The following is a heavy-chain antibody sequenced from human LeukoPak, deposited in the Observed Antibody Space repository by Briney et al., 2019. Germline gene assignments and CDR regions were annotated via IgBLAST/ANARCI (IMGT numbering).Heavy chain of an antibody. V-gene: IGHV1-2*02. J-gene: IGHJ4*02. CDR3: ARLRGLGLFDY. CDR1: ECTFSDYS. D-gene: IGHD3/OR15-3a*01. CDR2: ISPNSGDT. Sequence: GASVNVSCKTCECTFSDYSIHWLRPAPGQGRAWIGSISPNSGDTNYAQNFQGRVTITSDTSITTASMERSRLRSDDTAVFYCARLRGLGLFDYWGQGTLVTVSS.